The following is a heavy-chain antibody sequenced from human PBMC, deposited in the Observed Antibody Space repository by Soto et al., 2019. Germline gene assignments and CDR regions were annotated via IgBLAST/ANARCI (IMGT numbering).Heavy chain of an antibody. CDR2: IYRGDSDT. CDR1: GYSFASYG. CDR3: ARTRSFTLGSYYDGMDV. J-gene: IGHJ6*02. Sequence: GESLTICCQVSGYSFASYGIGWVRQMPGKDLECMGIIYRGDSDTRYSPSFQGQVTISSGKSLRTAYLQWTSLKASDTELYYCARTRSFTLGSYYDGMDVWGQGTTVTVSS. D-gene: IGHD6-6*01. V-gene: IGHV5-51*01.